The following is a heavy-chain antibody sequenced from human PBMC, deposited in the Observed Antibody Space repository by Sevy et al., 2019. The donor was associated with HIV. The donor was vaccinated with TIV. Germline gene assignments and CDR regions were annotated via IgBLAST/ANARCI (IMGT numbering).Heavy chain of an antibody. V-gene: IGHV3-23*01. CDR2: ISSSGSNT. CDR1: EFTFSNYA. D-gene: IGHD6-25*01. J-gene: IGHJ4*02. Sequence: GGSLRLSCAASEFTFSNYARSWVRQAPGKGLEWVSAISSSGSNTYYAASVQGRFTISRDNSKNTLYLQMSSLRAEDTAVYYCAKALGIAAASEIVDYWGQGTLVTVSS. CDR3: AKALGIAAASEIVDY.